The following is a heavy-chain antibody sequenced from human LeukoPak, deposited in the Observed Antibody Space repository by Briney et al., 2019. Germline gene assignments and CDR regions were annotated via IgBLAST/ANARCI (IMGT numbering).Heavy chain of an antibody. J-gene: IGHJ4*02. CDR3: AREGGYYDRLFDY. V-gene: IGHV3-23*01. D-gene: IGHD3-22*01. CDR1: GFTFSSYG. CDR2: ISGSGGST. Sequence: GGTLRLSCAASGFTFSSYGMSWVRQAPGKGLEWVSAISGSGGSTYYADSVKGRFTISRDNAKNSLYLQMNSLRAEDTAVYYCAREGGYYDRLFDYWGQGTLVTVSS.